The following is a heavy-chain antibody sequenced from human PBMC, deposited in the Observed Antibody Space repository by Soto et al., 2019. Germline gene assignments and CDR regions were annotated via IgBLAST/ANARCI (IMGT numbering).Heavy chain of an antibody. CDR2: IIPILGIP. CDR1: GGTFSSYT. J-gene: IGHJ3*02. CDR3: ARGKTLGMAFDI. Sequence: QVQLVQSGAEVKKPGSSVKVSCKASGGTFSSYTLSWVRQAPGQGLEWMARIIPILGIPNYAQKFQGRVTITADKPTRTAYMELSSLRSEDTAVYYCARGKTLGMAFDIWGQGTMVTVSS. V-gene: IGHV1-69*02. D-gene: IGHD6-13*01.